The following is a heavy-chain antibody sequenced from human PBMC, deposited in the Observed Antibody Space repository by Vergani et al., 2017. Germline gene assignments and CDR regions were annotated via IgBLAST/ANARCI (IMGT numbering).Heavy chain of an antibody. V-gene: IGHV3-72*01. CDR1: GFTFTSYA. J-gene: IGHJ3*02. CDR2: IRNKANDYTT. D-gene: IGHD1-1*01. CDR3: VRVKGSNWNDHLYDI. Sequence: EVQMVESGGGLVKPGGSLRLSCVGSGFTFTSYAMNWVRQAPGKGLEWVGRIRNKANDYTTQYAASVKGRFTISRDDSKSYLYLQMNSLQTEDTALYYCVRVKGSNWNDHLYDIWGQGTLVTVSS.